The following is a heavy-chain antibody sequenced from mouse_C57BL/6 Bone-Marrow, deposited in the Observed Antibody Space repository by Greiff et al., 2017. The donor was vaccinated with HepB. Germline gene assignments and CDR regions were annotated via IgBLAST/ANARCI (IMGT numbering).Heavy chain of an antibody. Sequence: VQLKESGPELVKPGASVKISCKASGYSFTGYYMNWVKQSPEKSLEWIGEINPSTGGTTYNQKFKAKATLTVDKSSSTAYMQLKSLTSEDSAVYYCARKGNYGYFDVWGTGTTVTVSS. CDR3: ARKGNYGYFDV. D-gene: IGHD2-1*01. CDR2: INPSTGGT. J-gene: IGHJ1*03. V-gene: IGHV1-42*01. CDR1: GYSFTGYY.